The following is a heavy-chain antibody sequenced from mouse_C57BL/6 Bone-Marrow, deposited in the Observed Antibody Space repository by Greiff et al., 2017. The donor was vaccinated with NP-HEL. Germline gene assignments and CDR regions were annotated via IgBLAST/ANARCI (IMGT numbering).Heavy chain of an antibody. Sequence: EVQLQESGTVLARPGASVKMSCKTSGYTFTSYWMHWVKQRPGQGLEWIGAIYPGNSDTSYNQKFKGKAKLTAVTSASTAYMELSSLTNEDSAVYYCTRWDYGKYCYAMDYWGQGTSVTVSS. CDR2: IYPGNSDT. CDR1: GYTFTSYW. D-gene: IGHD2-1*01. V-gene: IGHV1-5*01. CDR3: TRWDYGKYCYAMDY. J-gene: IGHJ4*01.